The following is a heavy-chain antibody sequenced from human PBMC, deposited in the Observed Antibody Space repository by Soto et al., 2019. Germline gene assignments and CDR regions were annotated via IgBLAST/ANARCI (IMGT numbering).Heavy chain of an antibody. CDR1: GYTFTTYG. V-gene: IGHV1-18*01. Sequence: QVHLVQSGAEVKKPGASVKVSCKGSGYTFTTYGITWVRQAPGQGLEWMGWISAHNGNTNYAQKLQGRVPVTRDTSTSTAYMGLRSTRSEATAVYYCARGRYGDYWGQGALVTVSS. J-gene: IGHJ4*02. D-gene: IGHD1-1*01. CDR2: ISAHNGNT. CDR3: ARGRYGDY.